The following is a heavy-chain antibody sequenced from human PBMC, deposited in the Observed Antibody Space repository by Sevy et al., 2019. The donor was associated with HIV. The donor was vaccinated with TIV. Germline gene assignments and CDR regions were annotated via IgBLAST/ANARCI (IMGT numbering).Heavy chain of an antibody. J-gene: IGHJ6*02. CDR3: AREHDYSNGIYCGMDV. Sequence: GGSLRLSCAASGFTFSSYWMSWVRQAPGKGLEWVANIKQDGSEKYYVDSVKGRFTISRDNAKNSLYLQMNSLRAEDTAVYYCAREHDYSNGIYCGMDVWGQGTTVTVSS. CDR1: GFTFSSYW. V-gene: IGHV3-7*01. D-gene: IGHD4-4*01. CDR2: IKQDGSEK.